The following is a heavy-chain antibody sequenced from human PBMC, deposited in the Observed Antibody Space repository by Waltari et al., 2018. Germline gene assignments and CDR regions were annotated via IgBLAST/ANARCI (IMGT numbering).Heavy chain of an antibody. Sequence: QVQLQQWGAGLLKPSETLSLTCAVYGGSFSGYYWSWIRQPPGKGLEWIGEINHSGSTNYNPSLKSRVTISVDTAKNQFSLKLSSVTAADTAVYYCARELKARYSSVGPNWFDPWGQGTLVTVSS. J-gene: IGHJ5*02. CDR3: ARELKARYSSVGPNWFDP. CDR2: INHSGST. D-gene: IGHD6-19*01. V-gene: IGHV4-34*01. CDR1: GGSFSGYY.